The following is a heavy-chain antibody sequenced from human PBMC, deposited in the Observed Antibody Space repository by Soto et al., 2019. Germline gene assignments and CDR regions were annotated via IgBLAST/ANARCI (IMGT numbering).Heavy chain of an antibody. Sequence: QVQLQQWGAGLLKPSETLSLTCAVYGGSFSGYYWSWIRQPPGKGLEWIGESNHSGSTNYNPSLKSRVTIAVGTSKHQFSLKLSSVTAADTAVYHCARGYGRNFDYWGQGTLVTVSS. D-gene: IGHD3-10*01. J-gene: IGHJ4*02. CDR1: GGSFSGYY. V-gene: IGHV4-34*01. CDR3: ARGYGRNFDY. CDR2: SNHSGST.